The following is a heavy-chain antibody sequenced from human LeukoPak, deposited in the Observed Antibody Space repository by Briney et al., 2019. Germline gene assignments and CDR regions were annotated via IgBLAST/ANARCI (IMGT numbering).Heavy chain of an antibody. J-gene: IGHJ4*02. D-gene: IGHD6-13*01. V-gene: IGHV3-48*01. CDR2: ISSSSSTI. Sequence: PGGSLRLSCEASGFTFSTYGMHWVRQAPGKGLEWVSYISSSSSTIYYADSVKGRFTISRDNAKNSLYLQMNSLRAEDTAVYYCASIAAAGIDYWGQGTLVTVSS. CDR1: GFTFSTYG. CDR3: ASIAAAGIDY.